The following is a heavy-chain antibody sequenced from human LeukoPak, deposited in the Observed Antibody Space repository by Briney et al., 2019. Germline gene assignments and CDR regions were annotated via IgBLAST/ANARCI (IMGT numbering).Heavy chain of an antibody. Sequence: ESGPTLANPTQTLTLTSTFTGCSLSTNGMRVGWTRHTPGKALRTLARSSWDDDKFYSTSLKTRLTISKDTSKNQVVLTMTNMDPEDTATYYCARTSYYYDGSGYYVYWCDPWGQGTLVTVSS. CDR3: ARTSYYYDGSGYYVYWCDP. CDR2: SSWDDDK. D-gene: IGHD3-22*01. CDR1: GCSLSTNGMR. J-gene: IGHJ5*02. V-gene: IGHV2-70*04.